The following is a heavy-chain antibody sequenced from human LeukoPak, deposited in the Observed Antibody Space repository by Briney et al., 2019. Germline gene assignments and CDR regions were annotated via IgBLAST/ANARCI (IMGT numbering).Heavy chain of an antibody. J-gene: IGHJ4*02. CDR3: ARGVGAAARTEFDY. Sequence: PSETLSLTCAIYGGSFSGYYWSWIRQPPGKGLEWIGEINHSGSTNYNPSLKSRVTISVDTSKNQFSLKLSSVTAADTAVYYCARGVGAAARTEFDYWGQGTLVTVSS. V-gene: IGHV4-34*01. D-gene: IGHD6-13*01. CDR1: GGSFSGYY. CDR2: INHSGST.